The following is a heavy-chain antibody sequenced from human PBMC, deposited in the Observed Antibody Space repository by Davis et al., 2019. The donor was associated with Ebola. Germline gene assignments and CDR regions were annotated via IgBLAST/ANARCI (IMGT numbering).Heavy chain of an antibody. D-gene: IGHD3-16*02. Sequence: GESLKISCAASGFTFSSYSMNWVRQAPGKGLEWVSSISSSSSYIYYADSVKGRFTISRDNAKNSLYLQMNSLRAEDTAVYYCAREGITFGGVIVIPTFDYWGQGTLVTVSS. V-gene: IGHV3-21*01. J-gene: IGHJ4*02. CDR1: GFTFSSYS. CDR3: AREGITFGGVIVIPTFDY. CDR2: ISSSSSYI.